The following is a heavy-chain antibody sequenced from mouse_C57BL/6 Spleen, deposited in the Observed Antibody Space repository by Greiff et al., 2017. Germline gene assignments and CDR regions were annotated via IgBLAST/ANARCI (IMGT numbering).Heavy chain of an antibody. CDR3: ARQGDSSGYPYYLDY. CDR2: ISSGGSYT. Sequence: EVQLVESGGDLVKPGGSLKLSCAASGFTFSSYGMSWVRQTPDKRLEWVATISSGGSYTYYPDSVKGRFTISRDNAKNTLYLQMSSLKSEDTAMYYCARQGDSSGYPYYLDYGGQGTTLTVSS. J-gene: IGHJ2*01. CDR1: GFTFSSYG. D-gene: IGHD3-2*02. V-gene: IGHV5-6*01.